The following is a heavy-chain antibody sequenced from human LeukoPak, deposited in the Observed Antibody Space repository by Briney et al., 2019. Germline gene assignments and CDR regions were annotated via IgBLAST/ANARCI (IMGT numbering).Heavy chain of an antibody. CDR1: GYTFTGYY. CDR3: ARGPPYCSGGSCYLYYYYYYMDV. CDR2: INPNSGGT. V-gene: IGHV1-2*06. D-gene: IGHD2-15*01. Sequence: GASVKVSCKASGYTFTGYYMHWVRQAPGQGLEWMGRINPNSGGTNYAQKFQGRVTMTRDTSISTAYMELCRLRSDDTAVYYCARGPPYCSGGSCYLYYYYYYMDVWGKGTTVTVSS. J-gene: IGHJ6*03.